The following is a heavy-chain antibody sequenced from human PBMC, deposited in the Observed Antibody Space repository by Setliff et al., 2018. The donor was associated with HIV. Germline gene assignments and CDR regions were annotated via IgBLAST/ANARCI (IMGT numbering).Heavy chain of an antibody. V-gene: IGHV4-59*11. CDR3: ARLSCSSNSCPLDY. CDR2: INFGST. Sequence: SETLSLTCNVSGGSISSRYWTWIRQPPGKGLEWIGYINFGSTTYNPSLKSRLRMSVDTSKNQFTLKVISMTAADTAVYYCARLSCSSNSCPLDYWVQGTLVTVSS. D-gene: IGHD2-2*01. J-gene: IGHJ4*02. CDR1: GGSISSRY.